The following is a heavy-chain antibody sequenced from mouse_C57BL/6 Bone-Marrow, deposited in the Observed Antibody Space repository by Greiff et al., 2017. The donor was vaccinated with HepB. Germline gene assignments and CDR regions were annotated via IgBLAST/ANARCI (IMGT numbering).Heavy chain of an antibody. CDR2: SRNKANDYTT. J-gene: IGHJ4*01. CDR3: ARDARYDYDSYAMDY. CDR1: GFTFSDFY. V-gene: IGHV7-1*01. Sequence: EVKLMESGGGLVQSGRSLRLSCATSGFTFSDFYMEWVRQAPGKGLEWIAASRNKANDYTTEYSASVKGRFNVSRDTSQSILYLQMNALRAEDTAIYYCARDARYDYDSYAMDYWGQGTSVTVSS. D-gene: IGHD2-4*01.